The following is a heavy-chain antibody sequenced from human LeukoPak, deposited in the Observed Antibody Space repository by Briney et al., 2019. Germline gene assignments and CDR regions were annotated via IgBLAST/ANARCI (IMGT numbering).Heavy chain of an antibody. CDR2: IYYSGST. Sequence: PSETLSLTCTVSGGSISSYYWSWIRQPPGKGLEWIGYIYYSGSTNYNSSLKSRVTISVDTSKSQFSLKLSSVTAADTAVYYCARGLSGYLYYFDYWGQGTLVTVSS. CDR3: ARGLSGYLYYFDY. CDR1: GGSISSYY. V-gene: IGHV4-59*01. D-gene: IGHD3-9*01. J-gene: IGHJ4*02.